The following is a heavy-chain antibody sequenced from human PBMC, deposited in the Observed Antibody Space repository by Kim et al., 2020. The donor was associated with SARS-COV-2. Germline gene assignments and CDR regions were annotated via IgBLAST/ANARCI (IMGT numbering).Heavy chain of an antibody. CDR2: INPSGGST. CDR1: GYTFTSYY. J-gene: IGHJ1*01. CDR3: ARVLHKKGIAAAGNTNFQH. D-gene: IGHD6-13*01. V-gene: IGHV1-46*01. Sequence: ASVKASCKASGYTFTSYYMHWVRQAPGQGLEWMGIINPSGGSTSYAQKFQGRVTMTRDTSTSTVYMELSSLRSEDTAVYYCARVLHKKGIAAAGNTNFQHWGQGTLVTVSS.